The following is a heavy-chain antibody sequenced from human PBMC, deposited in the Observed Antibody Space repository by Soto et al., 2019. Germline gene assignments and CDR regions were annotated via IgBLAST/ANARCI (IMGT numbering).Heavy chain of an antibody. J-gene: IGHJ4*02. Sequence: QVQLVESGGGVVQPGRSLRLSCAASGFTFSSYGMHWVRQAPGKGLEWVAVIWYDGSNKYYADSVKGRFTISRDNSKNTLYLQMNSLGAEDTAVYYCARDSDSGSYYLGYWGQGTLVTVSS. CDR3: ARDSDSGSYYLGY. CDR1: GFTFSSYG. V-gene: IGHV3-33*01. D-gene: IGHD1-26*01. CDR2: IWYDGSNK.